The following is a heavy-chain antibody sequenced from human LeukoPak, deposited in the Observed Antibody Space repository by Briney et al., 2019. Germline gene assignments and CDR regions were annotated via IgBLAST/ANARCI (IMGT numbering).Heavy chain of an antibody. CDR2: IWSDGSSK. J-gene: IGHJ6*02. CDR1: GFTFSSYA. Sequence: PGGSLRLSCSASGFTFSSYAMHWVRQAPGKGLEWVAVIWSDGSSKHYADSVKGRFTISRDNSKNTLYLQMSSLRAADTALYYCARGQPPSYYDMDVWGQGTTVTVSS. CDR3: ARGQPPSYYDMDV. D-gene: IGHD6-13*01. V-gene: IGHV3-33*08.